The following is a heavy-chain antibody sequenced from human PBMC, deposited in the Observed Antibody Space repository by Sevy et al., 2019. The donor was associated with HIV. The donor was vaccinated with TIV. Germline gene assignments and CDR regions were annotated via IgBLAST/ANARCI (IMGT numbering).Heavy chain of an antibody. J-gene: IGHJ3*02. Sequence: ASVKVSCKASGYTFTSYGISWVRQAPGQGLEWMGWISAYNGNTNYAQKLKGRVTMTTDTSTRTAYMELRSLRTDATAVYYWARVGISPGYCSSTSCGRGLGAFDIWGQGTMVTVSS. D-gene: IGHD2-2*01. CDR1: GYTFTSYG. CDR2: ISAYNGNT. CDR3: ARVGISPGYCSSTSCGRGLGAFDI. V-gene: IGHV1-18*01.